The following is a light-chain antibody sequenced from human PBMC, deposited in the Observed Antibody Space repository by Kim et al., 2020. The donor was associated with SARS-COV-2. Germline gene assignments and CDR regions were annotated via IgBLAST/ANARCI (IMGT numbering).Light chain of an antibody. CDR2: KDS. J-gene: IGLJ3*02. Sequence: SYELTQPPSVSVSPGQTARITCSGDALPKQYAYWYQQKPGQAPVLVIYKDSERPSGIPERFSGSRSGTTVTLTISGVQAEDEADYYCQSANSSGTYWVFG. CDR1: ALPKQY. V-gene: IGLV3-25*03. CDR3: QSANSSGTYWV.